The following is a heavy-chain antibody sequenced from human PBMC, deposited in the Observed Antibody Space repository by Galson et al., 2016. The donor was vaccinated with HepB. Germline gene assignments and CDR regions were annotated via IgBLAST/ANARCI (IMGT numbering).Heavy chain of an antibody. D-gene: IGHD2-2*01. CDR3: TRGKSLWTMPWNYGLDV. J-gene: IGHJ6*04. CDR2: IETSGAT. CDR1: GFTFSIHD. Sequence: SLRLSCAASGFTFSIHDMHWVRQATGKGLEWVSAIETSGATYYPDSVKGRFTISRENGKNSLYLQMDSLRAGDTAVYYCTRGKSLWTMPWNYGLDVWGKGTMVTFSS. V-gene: IGHV3-13*01.